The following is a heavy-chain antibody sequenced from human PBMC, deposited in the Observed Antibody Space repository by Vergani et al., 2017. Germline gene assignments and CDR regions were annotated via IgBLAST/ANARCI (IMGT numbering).Heavy chain of an antibody. V-gene: IGHV3-33*01. J-gene: IGHJ4*02. CDR1: GFTFSSYG. D-gene: IGHD6-13*01. Sequence: QVQLVESGGGVVQPGRSLRLSCAASGFTFSSYGMHWVRQAPGKGLEWVAVIWYDGSNKYYADSVKGRFTISRDNSKNTLYLQMNSLRAEDTAVYYCARDAPGIAAAGAPYYFDYWGQGTLVTVSS. CDR3: ARDAPGIAAAGAPYYFDY. CDR2: IWYDGSNK.